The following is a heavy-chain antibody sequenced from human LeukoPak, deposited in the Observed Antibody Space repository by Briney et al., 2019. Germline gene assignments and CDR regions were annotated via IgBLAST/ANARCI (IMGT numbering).Heavy chain of an antibody. J-gene: IGHJ3*02. V-gene: IGHV3-23*01. D-gene: IGHD1-7*01. CDR3: AKTTETTLSYDAFDI. Sequence: PGGSLRLSCAASGFTFGSYAMSWVRQAPGKGLDWVSTLGSRSADTYYADSVKGRFAISRDSSKHTLYLLMNGLRADDTATYYCAKTTETTLSYDAFDIWGQGTMVTVSS. CDR2: LGSRSADT. CDR1: GFTFGSYA.